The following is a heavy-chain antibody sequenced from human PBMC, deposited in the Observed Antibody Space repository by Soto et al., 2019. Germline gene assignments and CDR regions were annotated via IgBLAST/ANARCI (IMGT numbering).Heavy chain of an antibody. CDR2: LNGGTGQT. J-gene: IGHJ6*02. CDR1: EYTFSTYG. V-gene: IGHV1-3*01. D-gene: IGHD1-1*01. CDR3: ARGKGMEENYFYYGLDI. Sequence: SCKASEYTFSTYGMHWVRQEPGQSLEWMGWLNGGTGQTRYSQRFQDRVIITRDTSASTGYMELSSLRSEDTAVYYCARGKGMEENYFYYGLDIWGQGTTVTVSS.